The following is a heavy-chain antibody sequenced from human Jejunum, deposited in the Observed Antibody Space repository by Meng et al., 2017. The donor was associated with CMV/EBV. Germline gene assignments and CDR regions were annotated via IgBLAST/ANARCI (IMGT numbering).Heavy chain of an antibody. Sequence: AASGFTLRRHWMHWVRQAPGKGLVWVSRINSDGSNINYADSVKGRFIISRDNAKNTLYLQMDSLRAEDTAVYYCARDKDFGVDIDHWGQGTLVTVSS. D-gene: IGHD3-3*01. CDR3: ARDKDFGVDIDH. V-gene: IGHV3-74*01. CDR2: INSDGSNI. J-gene: IGHJ4*02. CDR1: GFTLRRHW.